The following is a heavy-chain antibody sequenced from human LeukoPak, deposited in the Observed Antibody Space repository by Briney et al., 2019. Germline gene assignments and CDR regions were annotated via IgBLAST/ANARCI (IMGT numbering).Heavy chain of an antibody. D-gene: IGHD3-22*01. CDR3: ASTLYDTSGYTA. J-gene: IGHJ4*02. Sequence: SETLSLTCTVSGGSISSGDYYWSWIRQPPGKGLEWIGYIYYSGSTYYNPSLKSRVTISVDTSKNQFSLKLSSVTAADTAVYFCASTLYDTSGYTAWGQGTLVTVSS. CDR2: IYYSGST. CDR1: GGSISSGDYY. V-gene: IGHV4-30-4*01.